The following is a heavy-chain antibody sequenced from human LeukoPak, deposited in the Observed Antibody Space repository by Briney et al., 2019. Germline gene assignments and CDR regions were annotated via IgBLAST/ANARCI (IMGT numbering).Heavy chain of an antibody. CDR3: AREGGGSYSRGWFDP. CDR1: GGSFSGYY. D-gene: IGHD1-26*01. Sequence: PSETLSLTCAVYGGSFSGYYWSWIRQPPGKGLEWIGEINHSGSTNYNPSLKSRVTISVDTSKNQFSLRLDSLTAADTAVYYCAREGGGSYSRGWFDPWGQGILVSVSS. J-gene: IGHJ5*02. V-gene: IGHV4-34*01. CDR2: INHSGST.